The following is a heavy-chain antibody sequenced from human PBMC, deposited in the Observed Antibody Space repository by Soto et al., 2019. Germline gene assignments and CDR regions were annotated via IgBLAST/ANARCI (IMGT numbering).Heavy chain of an antibody. J-gene: IGHJ4*02. CDR2: ISYDGSNK. CDR1: VFTFSSYA. V-gene: IGHV3-30*18. CDR3: AKDGYDSRGYPAY. Sequence: TGGSLRLSCASSVFTFSSYAMPWVRQAPGKGLEWVAVISYDGSNKYYADSVKGRFTISRDNSKNTLYLQMNSLRAEDTAVYYCAKDGYDSRGYPAYWGQGTMVTVSS. D-gene: IGHD3-22*01.